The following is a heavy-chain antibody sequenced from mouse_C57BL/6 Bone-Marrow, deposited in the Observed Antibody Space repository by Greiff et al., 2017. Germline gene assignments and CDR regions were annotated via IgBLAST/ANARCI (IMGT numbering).Heavy chain of an antibody. CDR3: ARKAGYFDY. J-gene: IGHJ2*01. Sequence: LVESGAELVRPGTSVKVSCKASGYAFTNYLIEWVKQRPGQGLEWIGVINPGSGGTNYNEKFKGKATLTADKSSSTAYMQLSSLTSEDSAVYFCARKAGYFDYWGQGTTLTVSS. D-gene: IGHD3-2*02. CDR2: INPGSGGT. V-gene: IGHV1-54*01. CDR1: GYAFTNYL.